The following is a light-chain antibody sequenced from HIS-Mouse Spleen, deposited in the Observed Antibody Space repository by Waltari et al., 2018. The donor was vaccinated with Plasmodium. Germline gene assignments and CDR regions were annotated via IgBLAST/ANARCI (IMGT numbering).Light chain of an antibody. Sequence: EIVLTQSPGTLSLSPAERATLSCRASQSVSSSYLAWYQQKPGQAPRLLIYGASSRATCIPDRFSGSGSGTDFTLTISRLEPEDFAVYYCQQYGSSPYPFGQGTKLEIK. J-gene: IGKJ2*01. CDR1: QSVSSSY. CDR2: GAS. V-gene: IGKV3-20*01. CDR3: QQYGSSPYP.